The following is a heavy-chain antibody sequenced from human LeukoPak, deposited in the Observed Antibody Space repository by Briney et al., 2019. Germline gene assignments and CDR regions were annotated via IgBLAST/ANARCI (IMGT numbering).Heavy chain of an antibody. J-gene: IGHJ1*01. V-gene: IGHV1-24*01. Sequence: GAWVTLCFNFSGYTLTELSMHLVRQAPGKGLGWVGGFDTEDGEPIYEQKFKGRVTMTEDTSTDPAYMKLRSLRSEDTAVYYCATGPKKPEYFQHWGQGTLVTVSS. CDR1: GYTLTELS. CDR2: FDTEDGEP. CDR3: ATGPKKPEYFQH.